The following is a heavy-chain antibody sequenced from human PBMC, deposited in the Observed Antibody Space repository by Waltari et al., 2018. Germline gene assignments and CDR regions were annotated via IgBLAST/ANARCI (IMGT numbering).Heavy chain of an antibody. D-gene: IGHD1-26*01. V-gene: IGHV1-3*01. CDR3: ARGDGWELTGGFHFDY. J-gene: IGHJ4*02. CDR1: GYTFTSYA. CDR2: INAGNGNT. Sequence: QVQLVQSGAEVKKPGASVKVSCKASGYTFTSYAMHWVRQAPGQRLEWMGWINAGNGNTKYSQKFQGRVTITRDTSASTAYMELSSLRSEDTAVYYCARGDGWELTGGFHFDYWGQGTLVTVSS.